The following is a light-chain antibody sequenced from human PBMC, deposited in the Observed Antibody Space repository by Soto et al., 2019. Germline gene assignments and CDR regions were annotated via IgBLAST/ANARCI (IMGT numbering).Light chain of an antibody. CDR2: DAS. Sequence: VLTQTPATLSLSPGERATLSCRASQTVSKDLAWYQQKPGQAPRLLIYDASNRATGSPARFSASGSGTDYTLTISSLEPEDFAVYYCQQRSTWPFLTFGGGTTVEI. CDR3: QQRSTWPFLT. V-gene: IGKV3-11*01. CDR1: QTVSKD. J-gene: IGKJ4*01.